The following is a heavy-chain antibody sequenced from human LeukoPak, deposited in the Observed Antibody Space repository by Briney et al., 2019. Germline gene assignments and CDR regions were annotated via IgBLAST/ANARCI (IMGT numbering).Heavy chain of an antibody. J-gene: IGHJ4*02. CDR1: GYTFTSYG. CDR2: ISAYNGNT. CDR3: AREGGVVVPAARFDN. D-gene: IGHD2-2*01. V-gene: IGHV1-18*01. Sequence: GASVKVSCKASGYTFTSYGISWVRQAPGQGLEWMGWISAYNGNTNYAQKLQGRVTMTTDTSTSTAYMELRSLRPDDTAVYYCAREGGVVVPAARFDNWGQGTLVTVSS.